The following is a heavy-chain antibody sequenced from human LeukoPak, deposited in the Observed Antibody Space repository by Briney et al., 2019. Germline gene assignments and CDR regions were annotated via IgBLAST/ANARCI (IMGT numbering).Heavy chain of an antibody. CDR3: VRGVGVSRFNYLDS. V-gene: IGHV3-33*01. D-gene: IGHD6-13*01. CDR1: GFTFSSFG. Sequence: GGSLRLSCAASGFTFSSFGMHWVRQAPGKGLEWVAVKGRFTISRDNSKNTLYLQMNSLRDDDAAVYYCVRGVGVSRFNYLDSWGQGTLVIVSS. J-gene: IGHJ4*02.